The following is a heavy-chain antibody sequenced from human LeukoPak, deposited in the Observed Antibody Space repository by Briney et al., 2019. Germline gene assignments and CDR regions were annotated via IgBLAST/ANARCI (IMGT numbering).Heavy chain of an antibody. D-gene: IGHD6-19*01. CDR2: ISRGGNSI. CDR1: GFTFSDFY. J-gene: IGHJ4*02. CDR3: ASGYSVAGTGFFDY. V-gene: IGHV3-11*01. Sequence: PGGSLRLSCAASGFTFSDFYMSWLRQAPGKGLEWVSSISRGGNSIYYTDSVKGRFTISRDNAKNSLYLQMNSLRAEDTAMYYCASGYSVAGTGFFDYWGQGTLVTVSS.